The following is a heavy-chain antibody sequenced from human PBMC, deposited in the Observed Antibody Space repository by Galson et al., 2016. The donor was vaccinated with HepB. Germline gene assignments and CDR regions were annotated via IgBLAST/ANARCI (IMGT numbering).Heavy chain of an antibody. Sequence: SLRLSCAASGFTISSNWMNWVRQAPGKGLEWVANINQDASEENYVDSVKGRFIISRDDAKNSLYLQMNSLRADDTAMYYCARESTVCADWGQGTLVTVSS. CDR1: GFTISSNW. J-gene: IGHJ1*01. CDR2: INQDASEE. D-gene: IGHD2-8*02. CDR3: ARESTVCAD. V-gene: IGHV3-7*03.